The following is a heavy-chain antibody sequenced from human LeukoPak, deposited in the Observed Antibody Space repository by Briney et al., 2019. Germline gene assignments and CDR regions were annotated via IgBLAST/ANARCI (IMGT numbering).Heavy chain of an antibody. J-gene: IGHJ6*03. D-gene: IGHD2-15*01. CDR3: ARDGGPYYYYYMDV. CDR2: IYYSGST. V-gene: IGHV4-59*01. Sequence: SETLSLTCTVSGGSISSYYWSWIWQPPGKGLEWIGYIYYSGSTNYNPSLKSRVTISVDTSKNQFSLKLSSVTAADTAVYYCARDGGPYYYYYMDVWGKGTTVTVSS. CDR1: GGSISSYY.